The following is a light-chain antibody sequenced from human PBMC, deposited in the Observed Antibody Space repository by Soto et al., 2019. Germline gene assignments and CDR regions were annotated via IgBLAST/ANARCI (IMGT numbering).Light chain of an antibody. Sequence: QLVLTQPPSVSGAPGQRVTISCTGSSSNIGAGYDAHWYQHLPGTAPKLLIYGNSNRPSGVPDRFSGSKSGTSASLAITGLQAEDEADYYCQSYDSSLSISVFGSGTKLTVL. CDR1: SSNIGAGYD. CDR2: GNS. CDR3: QSYDSSLSISV. V-gene: IGLV1-40*01. J-gene: IGLJ1*01.